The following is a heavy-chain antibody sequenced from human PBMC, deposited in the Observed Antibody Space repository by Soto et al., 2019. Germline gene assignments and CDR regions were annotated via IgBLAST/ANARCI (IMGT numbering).Heavy chain of an antibody. CDR1: GYTFTSYD. J-gene: IGHJ5*02. CDR2: MNPNSGNT. Sequence: ASVKVSCKAPGYTFTSYDINWVRQATGQGLEWMGWMNPNSGNTGYAQKFQGRVTMTRNTSISTAYMELSSLRSEDTAVYYCARTRILTIFGVVIISWFDPWGQGTLVTV. CDR3: ARTRILTIFGVVIISWFDP. V-gene: IGHV1-8*01. D-gene: IGHD3-3*01.